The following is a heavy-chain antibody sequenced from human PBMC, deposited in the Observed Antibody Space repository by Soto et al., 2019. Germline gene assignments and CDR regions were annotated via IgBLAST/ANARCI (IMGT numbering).Heavy chain of an antibody. V-gene: IGHV4-30-4*01. CDR3: ARVFAARLWLPFSFDY. J-gene: IGHJ4*02. CDR1: GGSISSGDYY. D-gene: IGHD5-18*01. Sequence: QVQLQESGPGLVKPSQTLSLTCTVSGGSISSGDYYWSWIRQPPGKGLEWIGYIYYSGSTYYNPSIKSRVTLSVDTSKNQFSLKLSSVTAADTAVYYCARVFAARLWLPFSFDYWGQGTLVTVSS. CDR2: IYYSGST.